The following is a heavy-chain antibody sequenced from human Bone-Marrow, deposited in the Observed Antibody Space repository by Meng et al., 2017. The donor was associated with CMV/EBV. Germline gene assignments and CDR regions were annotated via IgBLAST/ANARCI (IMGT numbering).Heavy chain of an antibody. J-gene: IGHJ6*02. CDR2: IIPVRGMA. D-gene: IGHD5-12*01. V-gene: IGHV1-69*10. Sequence: SVKVSCKASGGTFSNYAITWVRQAPGQGLEWLGGIIPVRGMANYPQRFQGRVTITADKSTTTAYMELSSLRSEDTAVYYCARRRVATFFLGKNYYGMDVWGQGTTVTVSS. CDR1: GGTFSNYA. CDR3: ARRRVATFFLGKNYYGMDV.